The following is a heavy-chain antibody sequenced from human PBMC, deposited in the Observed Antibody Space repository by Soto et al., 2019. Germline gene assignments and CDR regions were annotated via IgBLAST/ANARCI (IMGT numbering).Heavy chain of an antibody. CDR1: GYTLTELS. D-gene: IGHD3-9*01. V-gene: IGHV1-24*01. Sequence: ASVKVSCKVSGYTLTELSMHWVRQAPGKGLEWMGGFDPEDGETIYAQKFQGRVTMTEDTSTDTAYMELSSLRSEDTAVYYCATDAVLRYFDWLFYWGQGTLVTVSS. CDR2: FDPEDGET. J-gene: IGHJ4*02. CDR3: ATDAVLRYFDWLFY.